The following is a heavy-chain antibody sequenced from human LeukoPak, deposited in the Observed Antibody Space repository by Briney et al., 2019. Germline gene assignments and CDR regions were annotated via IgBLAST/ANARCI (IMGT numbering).Heavy chain of an antibody. CDR3: ARERRFCISTSCYCFFDY. CDR2: ISHNGGST. Sequence: PGGPLRLSCAASGFTFGDYAMHWVRQAPGKGLEYVSAISHNGGSTYYAHSVKGRFTISRDNSKNTLYLQLGSLRDEDMAVYYCARERRFCISTSCYCFFDYWGQGTLVTVSS. V-gene: IGHV3-64*01. J-gene: IGHJ4*02. D-gene: IGHD2-2*01. CDR1: GFTFGDYA.